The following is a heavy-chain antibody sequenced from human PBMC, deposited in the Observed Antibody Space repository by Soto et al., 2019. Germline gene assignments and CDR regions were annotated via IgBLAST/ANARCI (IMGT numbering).Heavy chain of an antibody. V-gene: IGHV3-23*01. J-gene: IGHJ4*02. D-gene: IGHD2-2*01. CDR3: AKRPASIITFDY. CDR1: GFTLSNYA. Sequence: GGALRPSCATSGFTLSNYAMILVRQAPGKGLEWVSTISGNGGSTYYADSVKGRFTISRDNSKNMLSLQINSLRDDDSAVYYCAKRPASIITFDYWGQGTPVTVSS. CDR2: ISGNGGST.